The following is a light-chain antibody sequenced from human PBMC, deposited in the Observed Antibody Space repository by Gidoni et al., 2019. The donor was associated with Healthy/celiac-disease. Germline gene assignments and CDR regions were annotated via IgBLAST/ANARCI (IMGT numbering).Light chain of an antibody. CDR3: QQANSFPWT. CDR2: AAS. V-gene: IGKV1-12*01. J-gene: IGKJ1*01. Sequence: DIQMTQSPSSVSASVGDRVTITCRASQGISSWLAWYQKKPGKAPKLLIYAASSLQSGVPSRFSGSGSGTDFTLTISSLQPEDFATYYCQQANSFPWTFXQXTKVEIK. CDR1: QGISSW.